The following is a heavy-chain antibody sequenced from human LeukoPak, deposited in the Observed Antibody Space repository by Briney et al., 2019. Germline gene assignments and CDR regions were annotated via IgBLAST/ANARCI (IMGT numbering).Heavy chain of an antibody. CDR1: GGSIRSYY. CDR2: IYYSGST. J-gene: IGHJ4*02. D-gene: IGHD5-12*01. CDR3: ARSGVDRILLRGFDY. V-gene: IGHV4-59*08. Sequence: PSATLSLTCTVSGGSIRSYYRSWIRQPPGKGLEWIGYIYYSGSTNYNPSLKSRVTISVDTSKNQFSQKLSSVTAADTAVYYCARSGVDRILLRGFDYWGPGTLGSVSS.